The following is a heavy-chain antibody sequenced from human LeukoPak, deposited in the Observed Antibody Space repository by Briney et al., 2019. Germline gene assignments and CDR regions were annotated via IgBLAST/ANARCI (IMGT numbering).Heavy chain of an antibody. CDR1: GYTFTSYG. CDR3: ARDLKMGYSSGRYSWGTGSSNDY. J-gene: IGHJ4*02. V-gene: IGHV1-18*01. CDR2: ISGYNGNT. Sequence: ASVKVSCKASGYTFTSYGISWVRQAPGQGLEWMGWISGYNGNTNYVQKFQGRVTMTTDTSTSTAYMELRSLRSDDTAVYYCARDLKMGYSSGRYSWGTGSSNDYWGQGTLVTVSS. D-gene: IGHD6-19*01.